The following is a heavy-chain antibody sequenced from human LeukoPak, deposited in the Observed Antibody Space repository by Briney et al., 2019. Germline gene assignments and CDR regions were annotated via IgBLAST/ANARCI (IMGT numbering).Heavy chain of an antibody. CDR2: IKQDESEK. J-gene: IGHJ4*02. V-gene: IGHV3-7*03. CDR3: ARDKIVGPTNFDN. CDR1: GFTFSSYW. D-gene: IGHD1-26*01. Sequence: GGSLRLSCAASGFTFSSYWMSWVRQAPGKGPEWVANIKQDESEKYYVDSVKGRFTISRDDAKNSLYLQMNSLRAEDTAVYYCARDKIVGPTNFDNWGQGTLVTVSS.